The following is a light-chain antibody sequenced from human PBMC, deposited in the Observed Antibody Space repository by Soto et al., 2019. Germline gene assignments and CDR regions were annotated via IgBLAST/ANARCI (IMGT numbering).Light chain of an antibody. CDR2: GAS. CDR3: QQRSNWPIT. Sequence: EIVLTQSPASLSLSPGERATLSCRASPSVTNFLAWYQQKPGQAPRLLIYGASTRATGIPARFSGSGSGTDFTLTTSSLEPEDFAVYYCQQRSNWPITFGQGTRLEIK. CDR1: PSVTNF. V-gene: IGKV3-11*01. J-gene: IGKJ5*01.